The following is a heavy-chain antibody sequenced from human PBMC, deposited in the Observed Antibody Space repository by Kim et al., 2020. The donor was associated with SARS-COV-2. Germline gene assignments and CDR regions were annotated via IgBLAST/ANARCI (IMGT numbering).Heavy chain of an antibody. CDR3: ARVVDIVATHLFDY. J-gene: IGHJ4*02. Sequence: QKHQGRVTMTTDTSTSTAYMELRSLRSDDTAVYYCARVVDIVATHLFDYWGQGTLVTVSS. V-gene: IGHV1-18*01. D-gene: IGHD5-12*01.